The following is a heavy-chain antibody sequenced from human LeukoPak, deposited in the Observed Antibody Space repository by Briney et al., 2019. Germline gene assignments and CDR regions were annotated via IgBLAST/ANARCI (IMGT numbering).Heavy chain of an antibody. J-gene: IGHJ2*01. V-gene: IGHV4-34*01. Sequence: SETPSLTCAVYGGSFSGYYWSWIRQPPGKGLEWIGEINHSGSTNYNPSLKSRVTISVDTSKNQFSLKLSSVTAADTAVYYCARGPYGGSSFWCFDLWGRGTLVTVSS. CDR2: INHSGST. CDR3: ARGPYGGSSFWCFDL. D-gene: IGHD4-23*01. CDR1: GGSFSGYY.